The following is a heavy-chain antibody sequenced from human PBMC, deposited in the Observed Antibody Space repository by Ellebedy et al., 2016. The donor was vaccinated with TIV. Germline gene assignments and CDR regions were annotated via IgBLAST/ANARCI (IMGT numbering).Heavy chain of an antibody. Sequence: SGPTLVKPTQTLTLTCTFSGFSLRTSGVGVGWIRQPPGKALECLGIIYWDGHKRYSLSLRSRITITKDTSKKQVVLTMTNIDPLDTATYYCARQAGGLYFDYWGQGTLVTVSS. D-gene: IGHD2-8*02. CDR2: IYWDGHK. V-gene: IGHV2-5*02. J-gene: IGHJ4*02. CDR1: GFSLRTSGVG. CDR3: ARQAGGLYFDY.